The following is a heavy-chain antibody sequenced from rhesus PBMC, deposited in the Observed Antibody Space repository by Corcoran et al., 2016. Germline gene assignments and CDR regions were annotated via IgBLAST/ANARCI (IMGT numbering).Heavy chain of an antibody. CDR2: IYSNSEST. D-gene: IGHD6S26*01. CDR1: GGSISSRNC. Sequence: QVQLQESGPGLVKPSETLSLTCAVSGGSISSRNCWSLIRQHPGKGLEWIGGIYSNSESTNYNPSLKRRVTISKDTAKNQFSVKLSSVTAADTAVYYCAREGGIAAAGLGYYFDYWGQGVLVTVSS. V-gene: IGHV4S12*01. J-gene: IGHJ4*01. CDR3: AREGGIAAAGLGYYFDY.